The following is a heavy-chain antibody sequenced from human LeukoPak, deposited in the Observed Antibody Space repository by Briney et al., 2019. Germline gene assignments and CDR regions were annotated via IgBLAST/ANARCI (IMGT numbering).Heavy chain of an antibody. Sequence: ASVKVSCKASGYTFTSYYMHWVRQAPGQGLEWVGIINPNGGSTSYAQKFQGRVTMTRDTSTSAVYMELRSLRADDTAVYYCARDGGYSGYDRIDYWGQGTLVTVSS. J-gene: IGHJ4*02. D-gene: IGHD5-12*01. CDR1: GYTFTSYY. CDR3: ARDGGYSGYDRIDY. CDR2: INPNGGST. V-gene: IGHV1-46*01.